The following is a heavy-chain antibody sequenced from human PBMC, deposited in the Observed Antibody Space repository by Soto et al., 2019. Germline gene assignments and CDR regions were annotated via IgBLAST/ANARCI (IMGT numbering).Heavy chain of an antibody. Sequence: SVKVSCKVSGYTLTELSMHWVRQAPGKGLEWMGGFDPEDGETIYAQKFQGRVTMTEDTSTDTAYMELSSLRSEDTAVYYCATWEDTMVRGVTKGDFDYWGQGTLVTVSS. CDR1: GYTLTELS. CDR3: ATWEDTMVRGVTKGDFDY. V-gene: IGHV1-24*01. D-gene: IGHD3-10*01. J-gene: IGHJ4*02. CDR2: FDPEDGET.